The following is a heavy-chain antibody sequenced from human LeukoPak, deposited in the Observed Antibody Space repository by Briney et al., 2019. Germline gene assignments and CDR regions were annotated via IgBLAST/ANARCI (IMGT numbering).Heavy chain of an antibody. CDR2: ISYDGTT. V-gene: IGHV3-30*03. Sequence: PGRSLRLSCAASGFSFSGSVMLWVRQAPGKGLQSVPLISYDGTTKDSVKGRFTISRDNSRNTLFLQMSSLGAEDTALYYCARAGGYDAFDIWGQGTMVTVSS. J-gene: IGHJ3*02. CDR3: ARAGGYDAFDI. CDR1: GFSFSGSV. D-gene: IGHD5-12*01.